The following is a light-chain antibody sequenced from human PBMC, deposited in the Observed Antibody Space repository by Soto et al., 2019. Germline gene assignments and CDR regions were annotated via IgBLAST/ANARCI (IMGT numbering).Light chain of an antibody. V-gene: IGKV3-20*01. Sequence: EIVLTQSPDTLSLSPGERATLSCRASESISSTYLAWYQQTPGQAPRLLIFGASSRATGIPDRFSGSGSGTDFTLIISRLEPEYFAVYYCQQYSISPWTFGQGTKVEI. J-gene: IGKJ1*01. CDR2: GAS. CDR3: QQYSISPWT. CDR1: ESISSTY.